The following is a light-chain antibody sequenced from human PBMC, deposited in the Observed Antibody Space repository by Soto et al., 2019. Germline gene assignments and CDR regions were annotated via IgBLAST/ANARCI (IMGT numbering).Light chain of an antibody. Sequence: DIQMTQSPSTLSAYVGDRVTITCRASQSISSWLAWYQQKPGKAPKLLIYKASSLESGVPSKFSGSGSGTEFTLTISSLQPDDFAIYYCPQYNSYSYTFGQGTKLEIK. CDR1: QSISSW. J-gene: IGKJ2*01. CDR2: KAS. V-gene: IGKV1-5*03. CDR3: PQYNSYSYT.